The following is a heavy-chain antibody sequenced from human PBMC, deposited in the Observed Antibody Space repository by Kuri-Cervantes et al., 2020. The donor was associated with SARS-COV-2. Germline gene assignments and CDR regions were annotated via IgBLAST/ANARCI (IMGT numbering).Heavy chain of an antibody. CDR1: GFTFSSYG. D-gene: IGHD3-3*01. CDR3: ARGDDFWSGPLDAFDI. J-gene: IGHJ3*02. Sequence: GESLKISCAASGFTFSSYGMHWVRQAPGKGLEWVAFIRYDGSNKYYADSVKGRFTISRDNAKNSLYLQMNSLRAEDTAVYYCARGDDFWSGPLDAFDIWGQGTMVTVSS. CDR2: IRYDGSNK. V-gene: IGHV3-30*02.